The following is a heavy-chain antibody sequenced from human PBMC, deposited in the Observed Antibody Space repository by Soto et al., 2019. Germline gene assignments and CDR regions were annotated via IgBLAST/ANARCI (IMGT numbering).Heavy chain of an antibody. CDR2: IKQDGSEK. J-gene: IGHJ6*02. CDR1: GFTFSSYW. V-gene: IGHV3-7*03. D-gene: IGHD2-21*02. Sequence: PGGSLRLSCAASGFTFSSYWMSWVRQAPGKGLEWVANIKQDGSEKYYVDSVKGRFTISRDNAKNSLYLQMNSLRAEDTAVYYCARDVVVVTAIDWYYYGMDVWGQGTTVTSP. CDR3: ARDVVVVTAIDWYYYGMDV.